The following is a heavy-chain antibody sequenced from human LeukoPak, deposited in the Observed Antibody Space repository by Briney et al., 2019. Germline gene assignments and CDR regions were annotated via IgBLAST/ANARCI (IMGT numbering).Heavy chain of an antibody. CDR2: INHSGST. CDR3: ARGYPSLGRGYCSSTSCRKRPGAFDI. D-gene: IGHD2-2*01. CDR1: GGSFSGYY. Sequence: SETLSLTCAVYGGSFSGYYWSWIRQPPGKGLEWIGEINHSGSTNYNPSLKSRVTISVDTSKNQFSLELSSVTAADTAVYYCARGYPSLGRGYCSSTSCRKRPGAFDIWGQGTMVTVSS. V-gene: IGHV4-34*01. J-gene: IGHJ3*02.